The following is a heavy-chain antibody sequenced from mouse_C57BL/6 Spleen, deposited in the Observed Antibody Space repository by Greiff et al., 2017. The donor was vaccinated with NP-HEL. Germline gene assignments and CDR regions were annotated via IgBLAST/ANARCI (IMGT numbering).Heavy chain of an antibody. CDR3: ARSEGYDYDKGFAY. D-gene: IGHD2-4*01. CDR1: GFSLSTFGMG. Sequence: QVQLKESGPGILQPSQTLSLTCSFSGFSLSTFGMGVGWIRQPSGKGLEWLAHIWWDDDKYYNPALKSRLTIAKDTSKNQVFLKIANVDTADTATYYCARSEGYDYDKGFAYWGQGTLVTVSA. V-gene: IGHV8-8*01. J-gene: IGHJ3*01. CDR2: IWWDDDK.